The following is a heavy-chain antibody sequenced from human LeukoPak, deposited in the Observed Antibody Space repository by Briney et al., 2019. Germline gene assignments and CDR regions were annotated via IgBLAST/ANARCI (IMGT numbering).Heavy chain of an antibody. CDR3: ARVAARPAGRTYYYMDV. CDR1: GFTFSSYW. D-gene: IGHD6-6*01. CDR2: IKQDGSEK. J-gene: IGHJ6*03. V-gene: IGHV3-7*01. Sequence: GGSLRLSCAASGFTFSSYWMGWVRQAPGKGLEWVAKIKQDGSEKYYVDSVRGRFAVSSDNAKDSLYLQMNSLRAEDTAVYHCARVAARPAGRTYYYMDVWGKGTTVTVSS.